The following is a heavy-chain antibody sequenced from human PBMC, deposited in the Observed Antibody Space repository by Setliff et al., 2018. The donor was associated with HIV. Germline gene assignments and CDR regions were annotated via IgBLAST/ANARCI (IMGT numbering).Heavy chain of an antibody. Sequence: PSETLSLTCAVYGESFSGYYWNWIRQPPGKGLEWIGEINHRGSTNYNPSLKSRLTISVDTSKNQFSLKLTSVTAADTAVYYCARDQPQDYDSLTGYYTGRYFDYWGRGTLVTSPQ. CDR3: ARDQPQDYDSLTGYYTGRYFDY. CDR2: INHRGST. V-gene: IGHV4-34*01. D-gene: IGHD3-9*01. J-gene: IGHJ4*02. CDR1: GESFSGYY.